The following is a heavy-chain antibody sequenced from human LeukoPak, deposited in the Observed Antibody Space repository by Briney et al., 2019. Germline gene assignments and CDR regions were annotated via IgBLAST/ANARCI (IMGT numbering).Heavy chain of an antibody. D-gene: IGHD1-7*01. V-gene: IGHV4-34*01. Sequence: SETLSLTCAVYGGSFSGYYWSWIRQLPGKGLEWIGEINHSGSTNYNPSLKSRVTISVDTSKNQFSLKLSSVTAADTAVYYCARVRRTNWNYRYYYYYYMDVWGKGTTVTVSS. J-gene: IGHJ6*03. CDR1: GGSFSGYY. CDR3: ARVRRTNWNYRYYYYYYMDV. CDR2: INHSGST.